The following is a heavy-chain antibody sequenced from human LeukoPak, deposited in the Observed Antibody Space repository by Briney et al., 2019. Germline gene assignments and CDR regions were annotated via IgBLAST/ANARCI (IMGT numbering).Heavy chain of an antibody. J-gene: IGHJ4*02. CDR3: AKDADTAMVGLFDY. D-gene: IGHD5-18*01. CDR1: GFTFSSYG. Sequence: GGSLRLSCAASGFTFSSYGMHWVRQAPGKGLEWVAVISYDGSNKYYADSVKGRFTISRNNSKNTLYLQMNSLRAEDTAVYYCAKDADTAMVGLFDYWGQGTLVTVSS. V-gene: IGHV3-30*18. CDR2: ISYDGSNK.